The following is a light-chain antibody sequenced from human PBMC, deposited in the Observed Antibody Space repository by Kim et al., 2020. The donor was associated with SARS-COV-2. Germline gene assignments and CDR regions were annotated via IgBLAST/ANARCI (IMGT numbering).Light chain of an antibody. J-gene: IGLJ3*02. CDR1: ALPKQY. V-gene: IGLV3-25*03. CDR3: QSADSSETVV. Sequence: VSPGQTSRITCSGGALPKQYAYWYQQKQGQAPGLVIYRDSERPSGIPERFSGSSSGTTGTLTISGVQAEDEGDYYCQSADSSETVVFGGGTKLTVL. CDR2: RDS.